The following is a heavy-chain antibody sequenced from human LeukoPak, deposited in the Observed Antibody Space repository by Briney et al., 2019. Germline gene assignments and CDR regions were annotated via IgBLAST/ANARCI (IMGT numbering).Heavy chain of an antibody. V-gene: IGHV5-51*01. CDR2: IHPGDSHT. D-gene: IGHD3-10*01. CDR3: ARRRSWFGDDYYYYGMDV. J-gene: IGHJ6*02. Sequence: GESLKISCKGSGYNFTNYWIGWVRQMPGKGLEWMGDIHPGDSHTRYSPSFQGQVTISADKSISTAYLQWSSLKASDTAMYYCARRRSWFGDDYYYYGMDVWGQGTTVTVSS. CDR1: GYNFTNYW.